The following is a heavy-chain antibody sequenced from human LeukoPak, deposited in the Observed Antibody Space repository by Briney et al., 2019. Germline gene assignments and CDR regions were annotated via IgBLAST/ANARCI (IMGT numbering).Heavy chain of an antibody. J-gene: IGHJ4*02. CDR1: GFTFSSYG. Sequence: PGGSLRLSCAASGFTFSSYGMHWVRQAPGKGLEWVAFIRYDGSNKYYADSVKGRFTISRDNSKNTLYLQMNSLRAEDTAVYYCARARQWLGYFDYWGQGTLVTVSS. V-gene: IGHV3-30*02. D-gene: IGHD6-19*01. CDR2: IRYDGSNK. CDR3: ARARQWLGYFDY.